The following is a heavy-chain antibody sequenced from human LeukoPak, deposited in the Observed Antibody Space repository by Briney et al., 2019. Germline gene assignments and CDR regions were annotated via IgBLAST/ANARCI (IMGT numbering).Heavy chain of an antibody. J-gene: IGHJ4*02. CDR3: ARGLGTVTTLNYYVAD. D-gene: IGHD4-17*01. Sequence: GASVKVTCKASGYTFTDYYMHWVRQAPGQGLEWMGWINPNSGGANYARKFQGRVTMTRDTSISTVFLEVSGLRSDDTAVYYCARGLGTVTTLNYYVADWGQGTLVTVSS. CDR1: GYTFTDYY. CDR2: INPNSGGA. V-gene: IGHV1-2*02.